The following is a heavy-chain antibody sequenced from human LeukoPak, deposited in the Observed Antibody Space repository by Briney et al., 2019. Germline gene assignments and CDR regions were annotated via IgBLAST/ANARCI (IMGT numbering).Heavy chain of an antibody. CDR3: GRCYCSSTSCYIYWFGP. CDR1: GGSFSGYY. CDR2: INHSGST. V-gene: IGHV4-34*01. D-gene: IGHD2-2*02. J-gene: IGHJ5*02. Sequence: SQSLSLTCAVYGGSFSGYYWSWIRQPPGKGLEWIGEINHSGSTNYNPSLKSRVTISVDTSKNQFSLKLSSVTAAAEAVYYCGRCYCSSTSCYIYWFGPWGQGTLVTVSS.